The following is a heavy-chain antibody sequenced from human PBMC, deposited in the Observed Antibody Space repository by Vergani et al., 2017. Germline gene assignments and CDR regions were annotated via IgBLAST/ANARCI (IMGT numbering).Heavy chain of an antibody. D-gene: IGHD1-26*01. V-gene: IGHV1-69*12. CDR1: GGTFSSYA. Sequence: QVQLVQSGAEVKKPGSSVKVSCKASGGTFSSYAISWVRQAPGQGLEWMGGIIPIFGTANYAQKFQGRVTITADESTSTAYMELSSQRSEDTAVYYCARAKGGSYYGDYYYGMDVWGQGTTVTVSS. CDR2: IIPIFGTA. CDR3: ARAKGGSYYGDYYYGMDV. J-gene: IGHJ6*02.